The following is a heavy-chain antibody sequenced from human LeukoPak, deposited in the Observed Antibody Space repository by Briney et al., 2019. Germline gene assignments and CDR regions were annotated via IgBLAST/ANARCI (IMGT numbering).Heavy chain of an antibody. CDR2: IYAGDSDT. CDR1: GYSFTSFW. J-gene: IGHJ4*02. CDR3: VRGYGSGTSGYFGH. Sequence: GESLQISCKGSGYSFTSFWIGWVRQMPGKGLEWMGIIYAGDSDTIYSPSFQGQVTISVDESITTAYLQWISLRASDTAMYYCVRGYGSGTSGYFGHWGQGTLVTVSS. V-gene: IGHV5-51*01. D-gene: IGHD3-10*01.